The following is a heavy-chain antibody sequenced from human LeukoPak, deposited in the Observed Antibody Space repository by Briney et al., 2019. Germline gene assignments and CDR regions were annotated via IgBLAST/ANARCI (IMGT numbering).Heavy chain of an antibody. CDR3: ARDDSVVAAEFGY. CDR1: GSTFSSYS. CDR2: ISSSSSYI. J-gene: IGHJ4*02. D-gene: IGHD2-15*01. Sequence: PGGSLRLSCAASGSTFSSYSMNWVRQAPGKGLEWVSSISSSSSYIYYAGSVKGRFTISRDNAKNSLYLQMNSLRAEDTAVYYCARDDSVVAAEFGYWGQGTLVTVSS. V-gene: IGHV3-21*01.